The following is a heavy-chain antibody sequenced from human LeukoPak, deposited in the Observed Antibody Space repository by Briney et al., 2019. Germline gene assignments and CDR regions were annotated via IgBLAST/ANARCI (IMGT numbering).Heavy chain of an antibody. V-gene: IGHV3-23*01. CDR2: VSGSGGST. J-gene: IGHJ4*02. CDR1: RFTFSSYG. Sequence: QPGGSLRLSCAASRFTFSSYGMSWVRQAPGKGLEWVSGVSGSGGSTFYADSVKGRFTISRDNSKNTLYLQMNSLRAEDTAVYYCAKRIQSAMAMGYWGQGTLVTVSS. CDR3: AKRIQSAMAMGY. D-gene: IGHD5-18*01.